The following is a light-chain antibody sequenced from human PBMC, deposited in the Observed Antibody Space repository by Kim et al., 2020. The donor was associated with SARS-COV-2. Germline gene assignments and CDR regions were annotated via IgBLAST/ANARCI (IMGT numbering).Light chain of an antibody. CDR1: SLRSYY. CDR3: NSRDSSGNHWV. CDR2: GKN. J-gene: IGLJ3*02. V-gene: IGLV3-19*01. Sequence: LGQTVRITCQGDSLRSYYASWYQQKPGQATVLVIYGKNNRPSGIPDRFSGSSSGNTASLTITGAQAEDEADYYCNSRDSSGNHWVFGGGTKLTVL.